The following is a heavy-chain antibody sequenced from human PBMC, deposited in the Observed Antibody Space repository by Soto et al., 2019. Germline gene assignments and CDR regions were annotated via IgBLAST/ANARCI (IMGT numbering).Heavy chain of an antibody. CDR1: GFTFSSYA. V-gene: IGHV3-30-3*01. J-gene: IGHJ5*02. CDR3: ARDWAVVVPAA. D-gene: IGHD2-2*01. Sequence: QVQLVESGGGVVQPGRSLRLSCAASGFTFSSYAMHWVRQAPGKGLEWVAVISYDGSNKYYADSVKGRFTISRDNSKNTLDLQMNSLRAEDTAVYYCARDWAVVVPAAWGQGTLVTGSS. CDR2: ISYDGSNK.